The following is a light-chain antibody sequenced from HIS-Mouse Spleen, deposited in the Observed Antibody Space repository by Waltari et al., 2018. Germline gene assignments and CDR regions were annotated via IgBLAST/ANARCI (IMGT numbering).Light chain of an antibody. CDR2: EDS. CDR3: YSTDSSGNHRV. CDR1: ALPTKY. J-gene: IGLJ2*01. V-gene: IGLV3-10*01. Sequence: SYELTQPPSVSVSPGQTARITCSGDALPTKYAYWYQQKSGQAPLLVIYEDSKRPSGIPAGFSGSSSGTMATLTISGAQVDDEADYYCYSTDSSGNHRVFGGGTKLTVL.